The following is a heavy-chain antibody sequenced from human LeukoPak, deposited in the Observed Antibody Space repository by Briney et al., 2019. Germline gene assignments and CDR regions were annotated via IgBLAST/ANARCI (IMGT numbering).Heavy chain of an antibody. V-gene: IGHV4-4*02. CDR3: ASRSTVYGFDY. CDR2: IYHSGST. CDR1: GGSISSSNY. J-gene: IGHJ4*02. Sequence: SETLSLTCAVSGGSISSSNYWSWVRQPPGKGLEWIGEIYHSGSTNYNPSLKSRVTISVDKSKTQLSLKLSSVTAADTAVYYCASRSTVYGFDYWGQGTLVTVSS. D-gene: IGHD2-8*01.